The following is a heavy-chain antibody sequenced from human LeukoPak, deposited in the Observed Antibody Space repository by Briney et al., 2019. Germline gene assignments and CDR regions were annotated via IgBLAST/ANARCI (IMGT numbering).Heavy chain of an antibody. CDR2: LGTAGDT. D-gene: IGHD5-24*01. CDR1: GFILSNYA. J-gene: IGHJ4*02. V-gene: IGHV3-13*01. Sequence: GGSLRLSCAASGFILSNYAMHWVRQPAGKGLEWVSALGTAGDTFYPGSVKGRFTISRDNAKKSLFLQMSSLRAEDTAIYYCARPSPPHGNFDYWGQGTLVTVSS. CDR3: ARPSPPHGNFDY.